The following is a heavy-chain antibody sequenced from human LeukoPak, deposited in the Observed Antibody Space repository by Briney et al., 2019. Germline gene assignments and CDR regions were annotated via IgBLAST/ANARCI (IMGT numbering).Heavy chain of an antibody. Sequence: GASVKVSCKGSGGTFSSYAISWVRQAPGQGLEWVGGIIPIFGTANYAQKFQGRVTITTDESTSTAYMELSSLRSEDTAVYYCAQRPYCSGTSCYPFVWGQGTLVTVSS. CDR1: GGTFSSYA. D-gene: IGHD2-2*01. CDR3: AQRPYCSGTSCYPFV. J-gene: IGHJ4*02. CDR2: IIPIFGTA. V-gene: IGHV1-69*05.